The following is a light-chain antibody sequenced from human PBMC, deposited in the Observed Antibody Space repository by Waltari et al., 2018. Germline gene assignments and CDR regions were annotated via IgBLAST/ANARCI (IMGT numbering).Light chain of an antibody. CDR2: QDT. V-gene: IGLV3-1*01. CDR1: ILGNKY. CDR3: QALGTGAWV. Sequence: SFELTQPPSVSMSPGQTASITCSGDILGNKYASWYQHKPGQSPLLVIYQDTKRPSGIPERFSGSKSGNAATLTIRGTQAMDEADYYCQALGTGAWVFGGGTKLTVL. J-gene: IGLJ3*02.